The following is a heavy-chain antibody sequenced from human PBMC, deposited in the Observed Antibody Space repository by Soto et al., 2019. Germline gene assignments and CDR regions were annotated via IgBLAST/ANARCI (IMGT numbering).Heavy chain of an antibody. V-gene: IGHV3-7*01. CDR2: IKRDGSEK. Sequence: EVQLVESGGGLVQPGGSLRVSCAASGFTFSSYWMTWVRQVPGKGLEWVANIKRDGSEKYYVDSVRGRFTISRDNAQDSLYLQMNSLRAEDTAVHYCARAQLPPECSSASCYVDYWGQGALVTVSS. J-gene: IGHJ4*02. CDR3: ARAQLPPECSSASCYVDY. D-gene: IGHD2-2*01. CDR1: GFTFSSYW.